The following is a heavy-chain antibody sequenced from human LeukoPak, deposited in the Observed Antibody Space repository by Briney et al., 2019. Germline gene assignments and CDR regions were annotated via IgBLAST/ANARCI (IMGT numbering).Heavy chain of an antibody. CDR1: GGTFSSYA. Sequence: ASVKVSCKASGGTFSSYAISWVRQAPGQGLEWMGGIIPIFGTANYAQKCQGRVKITADESTSTAYMELSSLRSEDTAVYYFARDPDPLVGGSGSYYNPNSTVDYWGQGTLVTVSS. CDR2: IIPIFGTA. D-gene: IGHD3-10*01. J-gene: IGHJ4*02. CDR3: ARDPDPLVGGSGSYYNPNSTVDY. V-gene: IGHV1-69*01.